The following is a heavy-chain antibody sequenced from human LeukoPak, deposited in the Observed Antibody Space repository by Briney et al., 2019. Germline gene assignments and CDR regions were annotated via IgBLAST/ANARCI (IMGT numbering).Heavy chain of an antibody. J-gene: IGHJ5*02. CDR1: GYTFTSYA. CDR3: ARHVYRSHYIPGWFDP. D-gene: IGHD3-16*02. Sequence: ASVKVSCKASGYTFTSYAMHWVRQAPGQRLEWMGWINAGNGNTKYSQEFQGRVTITRDTSASTAYMELSSLRSEDMAVYYCARHVYRSHYIPGWFDPWGQGTLVTVSS. V-gene: IGHV1-3*03. CDR2: INAGNGNT.